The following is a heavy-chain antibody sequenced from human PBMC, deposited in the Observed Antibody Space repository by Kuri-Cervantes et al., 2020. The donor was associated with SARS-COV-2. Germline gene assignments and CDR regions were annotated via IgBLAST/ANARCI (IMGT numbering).Heavy chain of an antibody. CDR3: ARDYSGADY. Sequence: GGSLRLSCAASGFTFDDYAMHWVRQAPGKGLEWVSGISNRGNYIYYADSMKGRFTISRDNAKNSLYLQINSLRAEDTAVYYCARDYSGADYWGQGTLVTVSS. CDR1: GFTFDDYA. CDR2: ISNRGNYI. D-gene: IGHD1-26*01. J-gene: IGHJ4*02. V-gene: IGHV3-21*01.